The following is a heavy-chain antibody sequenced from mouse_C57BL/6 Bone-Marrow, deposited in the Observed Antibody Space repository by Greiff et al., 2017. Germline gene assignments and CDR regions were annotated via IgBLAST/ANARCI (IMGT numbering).Heavy chain of an antibody. CDR3: TRDRTGYYFDY. CDR1: GFTFSSYA. D-gene: IGHD4-1*01. V-gene: IGHV5-9-1*02. Sequence: EVKLVESGEGLVKPGGSLKLSCAASGFTFSSYAMSWVRQTPEKRLEWVAYISSGGDYIYYADTVKGRFTISRDNARNTLYLQMSSLKSEDTAMYYCTRDRTGYYFDYWGQGTTLTVSS. CDR2: ISSGGDYI. J-gene: IGHJ2*01.